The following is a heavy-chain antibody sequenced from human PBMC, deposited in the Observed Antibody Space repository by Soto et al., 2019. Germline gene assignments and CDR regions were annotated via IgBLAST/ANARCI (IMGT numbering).Heavy chain of an antibody. Sequence: QVQLVESGGGVVQPGRSLRLSCAASGFTFSSYGMHWVRQAPGKGLEWVAVISYDGSNKYYADSVKGRFTISRDNSKNTLYLQMNSLGAEDTAVYYCAKVMLTFGGVIAPFDYWGQGTLVTVSS. CDR1: GFTFSSYG. CDR2: ISYDGSNK. D-gene: IGHD3-16*02. V-gene: IGHV3-30*18. CDR3: AKVMLTFGGVIAPFDY. J-gene: IGHJ4*02.